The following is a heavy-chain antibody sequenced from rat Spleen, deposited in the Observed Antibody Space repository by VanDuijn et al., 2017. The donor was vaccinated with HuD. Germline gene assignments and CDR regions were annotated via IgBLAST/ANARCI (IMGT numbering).Heavy chain of an antibody. CDR1: GFTFSNYG. D-gene: IGHD1-1*01. J-gene: IGHJ2*01. V-gene: IGHV5-19*01. Sequence: EVQLVESGGGLVQPGRSLKLSCAASGFTFSNYGMHWIRQAPTKGLEWVASISPSGGSTYYRDSVKGRFTISRDNAKSTLYLQMNSLRSEDTATYYCTREDSGEGYFDYWGQGVMVTVSS. CDR3: TREDSGEGYFDY. CDR2: ISPSGGST.